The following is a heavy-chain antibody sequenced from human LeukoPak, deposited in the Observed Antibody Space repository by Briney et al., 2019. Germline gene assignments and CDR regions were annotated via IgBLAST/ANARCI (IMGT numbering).Heavy chain of an antibody. CDR2: ISSSSSYI. J-gene: IGHJ4*02. Sequence: GGSLRLSCAASGFTFSSYSMNWVRQAPGKGLEWVSSISSSSSYIYYADSVKGRFTISRDNAKNSLYLQMNSLRAEDTAVYYCARDLMGITPRGYWGQGTLVTVSS. D-gene: IGHD3-22*01. CDR3: ARDLMGITPRGY. V-gene: IGHV3-21*01. CDR1: GFTFSSYS.